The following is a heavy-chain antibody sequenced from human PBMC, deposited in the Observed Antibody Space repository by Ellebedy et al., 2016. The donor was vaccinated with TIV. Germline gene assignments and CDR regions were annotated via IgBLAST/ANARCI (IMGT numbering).Heavy chain of an antibody. D-gene: IGHD4-17*01. CDR2: INQGGTEK. Sequence: GESLKISCAASGFSFRSYWMSWLRQAPGKGLEWVANINQGGTEKYYVDSVKGRFTISRDNAKNSLYLQMNRLRAEDTAVFYCATDGSYGDYVTPQHAFAIWGKGTTVTVSS. J-gene: IGHJ3*02. V-gene: IGHV3-7*01. CDR1: GFSFRSYW. CDR3: ATDGSYGDYVTPQHAFAI.